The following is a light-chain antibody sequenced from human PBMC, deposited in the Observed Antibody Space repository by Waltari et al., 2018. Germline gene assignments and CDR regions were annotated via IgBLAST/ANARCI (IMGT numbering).Light chain of an antibody. J-gene: IGLJ3*02. CDR1: GSDIGAYDF. CDR3: ISYTNTYTLGL. Sequence: QSALTQPASVSGSLGQSITISCTGSGSDIGAYDFVSWYQQYPGTPPKLIIYDVSTRPSEVSDRFSGTKSGNTASLAISGLQAEDEADYYCISYTNTYTLGLFGGGTKLTVL. V-gene: IGLV2-14*03. CDR2: DVS.